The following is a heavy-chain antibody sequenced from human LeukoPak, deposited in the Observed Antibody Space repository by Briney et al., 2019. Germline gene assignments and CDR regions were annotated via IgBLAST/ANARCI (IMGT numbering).Heavy chain of an antibody. CDR2: ISYDGSNK. CDR1: GFTFSSYG. J-gene: IGHJ4*02. CDR3: AKDSGGSSPAFDY. V-gene: IGHV3-30*18. D-gene: IGHD6-19*01. Sequence: GGSLRLSCAASGFTFSSYGMHWVRQAPGKGLEWVAVISYDGSNKYYADSVKGRFTISRDNSKNTLYLQMNSLGAEDTAVYYCAKDSGGSSPAFDYWGQGTLVTVSS.